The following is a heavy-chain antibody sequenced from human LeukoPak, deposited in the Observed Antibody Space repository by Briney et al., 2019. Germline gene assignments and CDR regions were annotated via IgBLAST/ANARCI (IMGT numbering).Heavy chain of an antibody. V-gene: IGHV2-70*04. CDR3: ARIPTYGDYAYFDY. CDR1: GFSLSTSGMR. Sequence: SGPTLVNPTQTLTLTCTFSGFSLSTSGMRVSWIRQPPGKALEWHARIDWDDDKFYNTSLKTRLTISKDTSKNQVVLTMTNMDPVDTATYYCARIPTYGDYAYFDYWGQGTLVTVSS. CDR2: IDWDDDK. J-gene: IGHJ4*02. D-gene: IGHD4-17*01.